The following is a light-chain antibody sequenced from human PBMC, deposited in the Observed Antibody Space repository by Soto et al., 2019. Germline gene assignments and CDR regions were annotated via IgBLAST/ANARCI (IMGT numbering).Light chain of an antibody. CDR2: NAS. CDR3: QQYNGYSSWS. CDR1: QNIRYF. Sequence: DIQMTQSPSTLSASVGDRVTITCRASQNIRYFLAWYQQKSGKAPKILIWNASTLESGVPSKFSGSGSGTEFTLTISSLQPDYFATYYCQQYNGYSSWSFGQGTKVEIK. J-gene: IGKJ1*01. V-gene: IGKV1-5*01.